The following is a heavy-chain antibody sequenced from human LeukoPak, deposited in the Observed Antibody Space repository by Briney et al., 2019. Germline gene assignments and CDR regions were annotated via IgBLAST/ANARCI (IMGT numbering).Heavy chain of an antibody. Sequence: ASVKVSCKASGYTFTSYYMHWVRQAPGQGLEWMGIINPSGGSTSYAQKFQGRVTMTRDTSTSTVYMELSSLRSEDTAVYYCARAHTRNYYDSSGYQDYWGQGTLVTVSS. CDR2: INPSGGST. V-gene: IGHV1-46*01. J-gene: IGHJ4*02. CDR3: ARAHTRNYYDSSGYQDY. D-gene: IGHD3-22*01. CDR1: GYTFTSYY.